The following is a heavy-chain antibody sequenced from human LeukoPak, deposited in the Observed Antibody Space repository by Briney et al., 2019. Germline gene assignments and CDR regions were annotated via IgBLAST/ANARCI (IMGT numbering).Heavy chain of an antibody. V-gene: IGHV5-51*01. D-gene: IGHD3-16*01. CDR1: GYSFTSYW. J-gene: IGHJ6*03. CDR3: ARRNYDYVWHYYYYYMDV. Sequence: GESLKISCKGSGYSFTSYWIGWVRQMPGKGLEWMGIIYPGDSDTRYSPSVQGQVTISADKSISTAYLQWSSLKASDTAMYYCARRNYDYVWHYYYYYMDVWGKGTTVTVSS. CDR2: IYPGDSDT.